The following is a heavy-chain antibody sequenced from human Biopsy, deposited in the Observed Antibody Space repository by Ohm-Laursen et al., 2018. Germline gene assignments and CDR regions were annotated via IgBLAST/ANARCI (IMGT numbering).Heavy chain of an antibody. CDR1: GFIFSTYT. D-gene: IGHD3-16*01. V-gene: IGHV3-21*04. CDR2: ISSRSSDI. Sequence: SLRLSCAASGFIFSTYTMNWVRQAPGEGLEWVSSISSRSSDIYYADSVRGRFTISRDNAKNSLYLQMNSLRVEDTAVYYCARSVGIMAAPIDYWGQGTLVTASS. J-gene: IGHJ4*02. CDR3: ARSVGIMAAPIDY.